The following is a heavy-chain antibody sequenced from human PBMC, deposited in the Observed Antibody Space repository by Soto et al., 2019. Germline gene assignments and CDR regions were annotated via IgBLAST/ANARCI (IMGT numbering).Heavy chain of an antibody. D-gene: IGHD1-20*01. J-gene: IGHJ4*02. Sequence: SETVSLTCTVSGGSISSYYWSWIRQPPGKGLEWIGYIYYSGSTNYNPSLKSRVTISVDTSKNQFSLKLSSVTAAGTAVYYCASSNYNYEGLFDYWGQGTLVTVSS. CDR2: IYYSGST. CDR3: ASSNYNYEGLFDY. V-gene: IGHV4-59*01. CDR1: GGSISSYY.